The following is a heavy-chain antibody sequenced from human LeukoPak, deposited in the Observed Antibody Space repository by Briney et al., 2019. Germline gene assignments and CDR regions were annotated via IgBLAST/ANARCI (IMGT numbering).Heavy chain of an antibody. D-gene: IGHD6-13*01. CDR3: ASAAAGTDFDY. CDR1: GFAVSSNY. Sequence: GGSLRLSCAASGFAVSSNYMSWVRQAPGKGLEWVSVLYSGGSTYYADSVKGRFTISRDNSKNTLYLQMNSLRAEDTAVYYCASAAAGTDFDYWGQGTLVTVSS. CDR2: LYSGGST. V-gene: IGHV3-53*01. J-gene: IGHJ4*02.